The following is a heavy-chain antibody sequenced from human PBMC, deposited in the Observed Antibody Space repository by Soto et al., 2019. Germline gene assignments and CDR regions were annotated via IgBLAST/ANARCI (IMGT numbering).Heavy chain of an antibody. CDR1: GGSISSGDYY. D-gene: IGHD4-4*01. CDR2: IYYSGST. J-gene: IGHJ4*02. CDR3: ARFTVTRYYFDY. V-gene: IGHV4-30-4*01. Sequence: PSETLSLTCTVSGGSISSGDYYWSWIRQPPGKGLEWIGYIYYSGSTYYNPSLKSRVTISVDTSKNQFSLKLSSVTAADTAVYYCARFTVTRYYFDYWGQGTLVTVSS.